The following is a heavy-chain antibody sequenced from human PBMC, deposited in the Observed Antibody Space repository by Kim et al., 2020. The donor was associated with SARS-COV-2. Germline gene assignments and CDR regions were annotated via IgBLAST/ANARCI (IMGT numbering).Heavy chain of an antibody. Sequence: GRFTISRDDSKNTAYLQMNSLKTEDTAVYYCTRHVEVAVAGNPIYYGMDVWGQGTTVTVSS. D-gene: IGHD6-19*01. CDR3: TRHVEVAVAGNPIYYGMDV. V-gene: IGHV3-73*01. J-gene: IGHJ6*02.